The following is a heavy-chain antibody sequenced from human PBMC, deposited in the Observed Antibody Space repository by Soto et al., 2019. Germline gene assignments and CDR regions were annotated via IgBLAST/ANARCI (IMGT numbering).Heavy chain of an antibody. V-gene: IGHV5-51*01. CDR2: IYPGDSDT. Sequence: PGESLKISCXGVGYSLTSYWIGWVRQMPGKGLEWMGIIYPGDSDTRYSPSFQGQVTISADKSITTAYLQWSSLKASDTAMYYCARGYCTTTICDPWFDPWGQGTLVTVSS. CDR3: ARGYCTTTICDPWFDP. D-gene: IGHD2-2*01. CDR1: GYSLTSYW. J-gene: IGHJ5*02.